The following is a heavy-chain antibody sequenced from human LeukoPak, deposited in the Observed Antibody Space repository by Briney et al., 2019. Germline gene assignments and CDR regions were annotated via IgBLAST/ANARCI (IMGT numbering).Heavy chain of an antibody. J-gene: IGHJ6*03. V-gene: IGHV7-4-1*02. CDR3: ARTWYYDFWSGYLLDYYYYYMDV. D-gene: IGHD3-3*01. CDR2: INTNTGNP. Sequence: GASVKVSCKASGYTFTSYAMNWVRQAPGQGLEWMGWINTNTGNPTYAQGFTGRFVFSLDTSVSTAYLQISSLKAEDTAVYYCARTWYYDFWSGYLLDYYYYYMDVWGKGTTVTVSS. CDR1: GYTFTSYA.